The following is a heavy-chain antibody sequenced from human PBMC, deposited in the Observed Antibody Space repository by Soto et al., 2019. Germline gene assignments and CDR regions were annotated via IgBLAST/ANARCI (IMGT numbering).Heavy chain of an antibody. D-gene: IGHD2-2*01. J-gene: IGHJ6*03. Sequence: VGALSLSSTASEFTFSSYSMNWVRQAPTKVLGLDAYLIRSRSSIYYADSVKGRFTISRDKAKNSLYLQMNSLRAEDTAVDYCAKSEGYCSNTSCYRYYYSYMDVGGKGPTVTVSS. CDR3: AKSEGYCSNTSCYRYYYSYMDV. V-gene: IGHV3-48*01. CDR1: EFTFSSYS. CDR2: LIRSRSSI.